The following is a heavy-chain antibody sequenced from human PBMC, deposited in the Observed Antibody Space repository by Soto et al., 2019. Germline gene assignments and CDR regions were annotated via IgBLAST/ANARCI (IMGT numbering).Heavy chain of an antibody. CDR2: TSYDGSDK. Sequence: QVQLVESGGGVVQPGTSLRVSCVGSGFTFRSYVIHWVRQAPGKGLEWVALTSYDGSDKYYGDSVRCRFTISRDNSRNTVDLQMDSLRLEDTALYYCARWATTGGLDVWGQGTLVSMSS. CDR1: GFTFRSYV. D-gene: IGHD3-16*01. J-gene: IGHJ1*01. V-gene: IGHV3-30*19. CDR3: ARWATTGGLDV.